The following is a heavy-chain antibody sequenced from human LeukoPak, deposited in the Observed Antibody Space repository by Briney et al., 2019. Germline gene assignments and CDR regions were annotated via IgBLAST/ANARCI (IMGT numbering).Heavy chain of an antibody. Sequence: GGSLRLSCAASGFTFSSYGMHWVRQAPGKGLEWVAVISYDGSNKYYADSVKGRFTISRDNSKNTLYLQMNSLRAEDTAVYYCAKSGIQAMVKYYFDYWGQGTLVIASS. V-gene: IGHV3-30*18. CDR3: AKSGIQAMVKYYFDY. CDR2: ISYDGSNK. J-gene: IGHJ4*02. CDR1: GFTFSSYG. D-gene: IGHD5-18*01.